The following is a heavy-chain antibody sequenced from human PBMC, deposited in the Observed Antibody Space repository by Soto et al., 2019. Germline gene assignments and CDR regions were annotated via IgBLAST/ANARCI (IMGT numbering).Heavy chain of an antibody. CDR1: GFTFSSSW. J-gene: IGHJ4*02. D-gene: IGHD2-8*01. V-gene: IGHV3-74*01. CDR2: INSGASTT. Sequence: HPGGSLRLSCAASGFTFSSSWMHWVRQAPGKGLVWVSRINSGASTTNYADSVKGRFTISRDNSKNTLYLQMNSLRAEDTAVYYCAKVLPQVMVSLPDGFDYWGQGTLVTVSS. CDR3: AKVLPQVMVSLPDGFDY.